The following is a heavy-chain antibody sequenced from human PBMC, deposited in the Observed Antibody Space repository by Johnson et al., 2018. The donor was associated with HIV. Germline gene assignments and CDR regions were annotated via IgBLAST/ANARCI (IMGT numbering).Heavy chain of an antibody. D-gene: IGHD3-10*01. J-gene: IGHJ3*02. Sequence: QVQLVESGGGLVKPGGSLRLSCAASGFTFSDYYMSWIRQAPGKGLEWVSGINWNGGSTGFADTVKGRFTISRDNSKNTLYLQMNSLRAEDTAVYYCARQYYGSGTDAFDIWGQGTMVTVSS. CDR2: INWNGGST. CDR3: ARQYYGSGTDAFDI. V-gene: IGHV3-11*04. CDR1: GFTFSDYY.